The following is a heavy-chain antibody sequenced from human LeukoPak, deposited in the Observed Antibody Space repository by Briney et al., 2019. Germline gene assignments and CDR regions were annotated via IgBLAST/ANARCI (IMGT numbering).Heavy chain of an antibody. Sequence: ASVKVSCKASGYTFTSYGISWVRQAPGQGLEWMGWINAYNGNTNYAQKLQGRVTMTTDTSTSTAYMELRSLRSDDTAVYYCARQLGLYYDSSGYLDYWGQGTLVTVSS. D-gene: IGHD3-22*01. CDR2: INAYNGNT. CDR3: ARQLGLYYDSSGYLDY. J-gene: IGHJ4*02. V-gene: IGHV1-18*01. CDR1: GYTFTSYG.